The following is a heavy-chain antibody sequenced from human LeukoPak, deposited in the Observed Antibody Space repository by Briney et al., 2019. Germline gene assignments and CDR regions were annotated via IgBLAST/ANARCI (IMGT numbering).Heavy chain of an antibody. CDR3: ARTYYYGSGSLP. CDR1: GASISSYY. V-gene: IGHV4-59*01. CDR2: IYYSGST. J-gene: IGHJ5*02. Sequence: TSETLSLTCTVSGASISSYYWSWIRQPPGKGLKWIGYIYYSGSTNYNPSLKSRVTISVDTSKNQFSLKLSSVTAADTAVYYCARTYYYGSGSLPWGQGTLVTVSS. D-gene: IGHD3-10*01.